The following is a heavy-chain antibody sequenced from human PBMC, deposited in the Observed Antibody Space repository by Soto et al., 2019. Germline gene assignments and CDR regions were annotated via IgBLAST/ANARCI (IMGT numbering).Heavy chain of an antibody. CDR1: GDSVSNSGYY. CDR3: ARGSTGQGRDWFDP. J-gene: IGHJ5*02. V-gene: IGHV4-39*01. CDR2: VSFSGSK. Sequence: QLLLQESGPGLVKPSETLSLTCTVSGDSVSNSGYYWGWIRQSPGKRLEWIGSVSFSGSKYYNPSPRSRVNVSVVRSNSLISLKMRCVTAGDTAVYYCARGSTGQGRDWFDPWGQGTLVTVSS. D-gene: IGHD6-13*01.